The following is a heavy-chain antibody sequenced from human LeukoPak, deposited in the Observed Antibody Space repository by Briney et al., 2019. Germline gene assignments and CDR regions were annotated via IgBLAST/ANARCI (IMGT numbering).Heavy chain of an antibody. CDR2: ISYDGSSK. D-gene: IGHD3-22*01. CDR3: ARVLNYYDSSGYYFSY. CDR1: GFTFSRYA. V-gene: IGHV3-30-3*01. J-gene: IGHJ4*02. Sequence: GGSLRLSCAASGFTFSRYAMSWIRQAPGKGLEWVAVISYDGSSKYYADSVKGRFTISRDNSKNTLYLQMNSLRAEDTAVYYCARVLNYYDSSGYYFSYWGQGTLVTVSS.